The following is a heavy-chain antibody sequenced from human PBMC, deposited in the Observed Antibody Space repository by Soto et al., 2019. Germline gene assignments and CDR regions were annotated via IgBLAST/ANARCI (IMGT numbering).Heavy chain of an antibody. CDR2: ISGSGGST. Sequence: GGSLRLSCAASGFTFSSYAMSWVRQAPGKGLEWVSAISGSGGSTYYADSVKGRFTISRDNSKNTLYLQMNSLRAEDTAVYYCAKFGSGDWEYNWFDPWGQGTLVTVSS. J-gene: IGHJ5*02. V-gene: IGHV3-23*01. CDR3: AKFGSGDWEYNWFDP. CDR1: GFTFSSYA. D-gene: IGHD1-26*01.